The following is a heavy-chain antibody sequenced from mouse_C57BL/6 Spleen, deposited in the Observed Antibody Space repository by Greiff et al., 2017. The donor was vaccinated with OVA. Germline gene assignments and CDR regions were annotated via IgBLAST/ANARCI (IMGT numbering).Heavy chain of an antibody. V-gene: IGHV1-52*01. D-gene: IGHD2-4*01. CDR3: ARNYDYDVDFDY. CDR2: IDPSDSET. Sequence: QVQLQQPGAELVRPGSSVKLSCKASGYTFTSYWMHWVKQRPIQGLEWIGNIDPSDSETHYNQKFKDKATLTVDKSSSTAYMQLSSLTSEDSAFYYCARNYDYDVDFDYWGQGTTLTVSS. CDR1: GYTFTSYW. J-gene: IGHJ2*01.